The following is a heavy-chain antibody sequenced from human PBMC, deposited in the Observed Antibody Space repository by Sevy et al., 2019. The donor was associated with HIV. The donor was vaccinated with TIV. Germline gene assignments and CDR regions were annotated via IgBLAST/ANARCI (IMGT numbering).Heavy chain of an antibody. CDR2: MWFDGSNK. CDR3: ARDREFYDHGEYGPTSAPDL. D-gene: IGHD4-17*01. Sequence: GGSLRLSCEASGFPFTNHGVHWVRQAPGKGLAWVALMWFDGSNKYYADSVKGRFTVSRDDSKNTLYLQMNSLRADDPAIYYCARDREFYDHGEYGPTSAPDLWGQGTLVTVSS. V-gene: IGHV3-33*08. J-gene: IGHJ5*02. CDR1: GFPFTNHG.